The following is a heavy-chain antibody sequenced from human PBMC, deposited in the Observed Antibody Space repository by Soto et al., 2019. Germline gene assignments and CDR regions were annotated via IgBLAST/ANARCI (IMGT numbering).Heavy chain of an antibody. D-gene: IGHD1-26*01. CDR3: ARDTTRPPWFDP. Sequence: SVKVSCKASGGTFSSYAISCVRQAPGQGLEWMGGIIPIFGTANYAQKFQGRVTITADESTSTAYMELSSLRSEDTAVYYCARDTTRPPWFDPWGQGTLVTVSS. CDR1: GGTFSSYA. V-gene: IGHV1-69*13. J-gene: IGHJ5*02. CDR2: IIPIFGTA.